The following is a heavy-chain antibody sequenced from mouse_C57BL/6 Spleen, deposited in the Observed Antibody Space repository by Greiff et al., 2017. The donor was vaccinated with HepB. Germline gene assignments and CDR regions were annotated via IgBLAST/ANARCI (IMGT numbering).Heavy chain of an antibody. J-gene: IGHJ1*03. CDR3: ARHPVGYFDV. Sequence: VQLQQPGAELVKPGASVKLSCKASGYTFTSYWMQWVKQRPGQGLEWIGEIDPSDSYTNYNQKFKGKATLTVDTSSSTAYMQLSSLTSEDSAVYYCARHPVGYFDVWGTGTTVTVSS. CDR1: GYTFTSYW. CDR2: IDPSDSYT. V-gene: IGHV1-50*01. D-gene: IGHD1-1*02.